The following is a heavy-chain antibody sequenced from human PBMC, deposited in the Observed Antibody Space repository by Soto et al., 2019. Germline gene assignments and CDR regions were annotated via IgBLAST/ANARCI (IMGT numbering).Heavy chain of an antibody. CDR1: GGPVSSYA. D-gene: IGHD3-10*01. J-gene: IGHJ5*02. V-gene: IGHV1-69*13. Sequence: SVKASFSASGGPVSSYAISGVRQSPEQGLEWMGGIIPIFGTANYAQKFQGRVTITADESTSTAYMELSSLRSEDTAVYYCARRTYYYGSGSYYMEGNWFDPWGQGTLVTVSS. CDR3: ARRTYYYGSGSYYMEGNWFDP. CDR2: IIPIFGTA.